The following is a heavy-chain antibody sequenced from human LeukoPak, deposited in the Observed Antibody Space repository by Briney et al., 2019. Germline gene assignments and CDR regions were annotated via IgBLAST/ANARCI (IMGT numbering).Heavy chain of an antibody. J-gene: IGHJ4*02. CDR2: IWHDGSNK. Sequence: PGRSLRLSCATSGFTFSNYGMHWVRQAPGKGLEWVAVIWHDGSNKYYADSVKGRFTVSRDNSKNTLYLQMNSLRAEDTVVYYCANNFDYWGQGTLVAVSS. CDR3: ANNFDY. V-gene: IGHV3-33*03. CDR1: GFTFSNYG.